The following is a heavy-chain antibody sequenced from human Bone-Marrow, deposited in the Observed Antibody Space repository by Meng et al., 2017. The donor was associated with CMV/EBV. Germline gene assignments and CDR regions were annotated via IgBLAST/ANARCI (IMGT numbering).Heavy chain of an antibody. D-gene: IGHD5-18*01. CDR2: ISSSSSYI. CDR3: ARGLLDWLPNDY. CDR1: GFTFSSYS. V-gene: IGHV3-21*01. J-gene: IGHJ4*02. Sequence: GESLKISCAASGFTFSSYSMNWVRQAPGKGLEWVSSISSSSSYIYYADSVKGRFTISRDNAKNSLYLQMNSLGAEDTAVYYCARGLLDWLPNDYWGQGTLVTVSS.